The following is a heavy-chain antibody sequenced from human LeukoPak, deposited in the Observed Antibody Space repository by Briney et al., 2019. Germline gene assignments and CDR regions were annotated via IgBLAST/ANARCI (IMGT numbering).Heavy chain of an antibody. V-gene: IGHV4-59*02. CDR2: VFYNGNT. Sequence: PSETLSLNCTESGGSVSSYYWIWIRQPPGKGLVWIGYVFYNGNTNYNPSLKGRVTMSLDMSKNHFSLKLTSVTAADTAVYYCARGHNWNFAPFDYWGQGTLVTVSS. CDR1: GGSVSSYY. J-gene: IGHJ4*02. D-gene: IGHD1-7*01. CDR3: ARGHNWNFAPFDY.